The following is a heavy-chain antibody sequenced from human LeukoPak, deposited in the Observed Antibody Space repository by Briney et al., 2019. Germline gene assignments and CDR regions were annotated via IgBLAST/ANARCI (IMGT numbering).Heavy chain of an antibody. D-gene: IGHD2-15*01. CDR2: IDPSDSYT. CDR3: ARGEIPSDIVVVVAASHEYFQH. CDR1: GCGFTSYW. V-gene: IGHV5-10-1*01. Sequence: GESLQISCKGSGCGFTSYWISWVRQMPGKGLEWMGRIDPSDSYTNYSPSFQGHVTISADKSISTAYLQWSSLKASDTAMYYCARGEIPSDIVVVVAASHEYFQHWGQGTLVTVSS. J-gene: IGHJ1*01.